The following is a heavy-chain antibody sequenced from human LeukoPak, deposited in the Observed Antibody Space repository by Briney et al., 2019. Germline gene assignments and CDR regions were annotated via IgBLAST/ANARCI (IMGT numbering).Heavy chain of an antibody. CDR3: ARLQVGHTTWGTFDI. Sequence: SETLALTCAVYGGSFIGYYWSAIPHPPGKGLEWIGQVTHLGSTNSTPSLKSRLTVSVASTKNQVFMNLSSVTAADTAVYYCARLQVGHTTWGTFDIWGHGTMVTVSS. V-gene: IGHV4-34*01. CDR2: VTHLGST. J-gene: IGHJ3*02. D-gene: IGHD3-16*01. CDR1: GGSFIGYY.